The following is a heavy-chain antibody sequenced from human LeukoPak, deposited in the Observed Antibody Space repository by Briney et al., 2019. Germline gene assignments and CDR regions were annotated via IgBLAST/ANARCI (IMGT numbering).Heavy chain of an antibody. Sequence: SVKVSCKASGGTFSSYAISWVRQAPGQGLEWMGRIIPILGIANYAQKFQGRVTITADKSTSTAYMELSSLRSEDTAVYYCARDGIHCDILTGSPDYWGQGTLVTVSS. V-gene: IGHV1-69*04. CDR3: ARDGIHCDILTGSPDY. CDR2: IIPILGIA. D-gene: IGHD3-9*01. CDR1: GGTFSSYA. J-gene: IGHJ4*02.